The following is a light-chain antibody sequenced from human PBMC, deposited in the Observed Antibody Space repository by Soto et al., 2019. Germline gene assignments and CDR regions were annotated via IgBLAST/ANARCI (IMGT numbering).Light chain of an antibody. J-gene: IGLJ2*01. CDR3: SSYTSSSTLV. V-gene: IGLV2-14*01. CDR2: EVS. Sequence: QSALTQPASVSGSPGQSITISCTGTSSDVGGYNYVSLYQQLPGKAPKLMIYEVSDRPSGVSNRFSGSKSGNTASLTISGLQTEDEADYYCSSYTSSSTLVFGGGTKVTVL. CDR1: SSDVGGYNY.